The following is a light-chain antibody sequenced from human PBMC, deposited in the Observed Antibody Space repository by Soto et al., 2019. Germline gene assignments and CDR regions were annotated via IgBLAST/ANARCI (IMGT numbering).Light chain of an antibody. CDR2: DAS. CDR3: QQSNDLVS. Sequence: PSTLSASVGDRVTITCRASQSISSWLAWFQQKPGKAPKVLIYDASSLESGVPSRFSGSGSGTDFSFTISSLQPEDIATYYCQQSNDLVSCGQGTRLEIK. J-gene: IGKJ5*01. V-gene: IGKV1-5*01. CDR1: QSISSW.